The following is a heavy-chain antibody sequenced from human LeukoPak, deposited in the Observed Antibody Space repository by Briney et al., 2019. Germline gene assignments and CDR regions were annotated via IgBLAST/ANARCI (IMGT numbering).Heavy chain of an antibody. CDR2: INPSGGTT. Sequence: ASVKLSCKTSGYTFTTYYIHWVRQAPGQGLEWLGIINPSGGTTTYAQKFQGRVTMTRDTSTSTVYMELNTLRSEDTAVYYCARGSNYYYNVTADYPRYWGQGTLVTVSS. CDR1: GYTFTTYY. J-gene: IGHJ4*02. CDR3: ARGSNYYYNVTADYPRY. V-gene: IGHV1-46*03. D-gene: IGHD3-10*01.